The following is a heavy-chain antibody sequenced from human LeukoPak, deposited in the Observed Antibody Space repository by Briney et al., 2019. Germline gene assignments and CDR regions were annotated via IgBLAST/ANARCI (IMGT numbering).Heavy chain of an antibody. CDR1: GFTFSSYW. V-gene: IGHV3-23*01. CDR3: AKDSAYAYYGSGSYWDY. Sequence: GGSLLLSCAASGFTFSSYWMSWVRQAPGKGLEWVSGISGSGGSTYADSVKGRFTISRDNSKNTLYLQMNSLRAEDTAVYYCAKDSAYAYYGSGSYWDYWGQGTLVTVSS. CDR2: ISGSGGST. D-gene: IGHD3-10*01. J-gene: IGHJ4*02.